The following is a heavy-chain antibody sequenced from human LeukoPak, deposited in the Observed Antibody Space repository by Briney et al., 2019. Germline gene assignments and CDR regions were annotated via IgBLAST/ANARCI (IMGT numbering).Heavy chain of an antibody. CDR3: ARGRSGLAAAGTYDC. CDR2: INPKSGRT. J-gene: IGHJ4*02. CDR1: VYTFTISD. D-gene: IGHD6-13*01. Sequence: GASVTVSFTSSVYTFTISDINWVRQATGQGLEWMGWINPKSGRTGYAKKFQARISMTMNTSITTAYMEVSNLRFEDTTVYYCARGRSGLAAAGTYDCWGQGTLITVSS. V-gene: IGHV1-8*01.